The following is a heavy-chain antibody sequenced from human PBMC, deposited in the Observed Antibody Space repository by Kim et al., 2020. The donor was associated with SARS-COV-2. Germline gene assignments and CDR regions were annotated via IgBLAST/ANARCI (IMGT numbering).Heavy chain of an antibody. D-gene: IGHD6-19*01. CDR2: T. J-gene: IGHJ4*02. Sequence: TNYNPSLKSRVTISVDTSKNQFSLKLSSVTAADTAVYYCASVAVAGTIDYWGQGTLVTVSS. CDR3: ASVAVAGTIDY. V-gene: IGHV4-59*01.